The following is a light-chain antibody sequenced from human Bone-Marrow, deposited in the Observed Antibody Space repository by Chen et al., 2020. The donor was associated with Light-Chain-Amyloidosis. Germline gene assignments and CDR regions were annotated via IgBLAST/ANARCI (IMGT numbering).Light chain of an antibody. V-gene: IGLV2-23*01. CDR1: SSDVGSYNL. CDR3: CSYVGSSTWV. J-gene: IGLJ3*02. Sequence: SALTQPASVSGPHGPSITIPCPGTSSDVGSYNLVSWHQQHPGKAPKLMIYEGSKRPSGVSNRFSGSKSGNTASLTISGLQAEDEADYYCCSYVGSSTWVFGGGTKLTVL. CDR2: EGS.